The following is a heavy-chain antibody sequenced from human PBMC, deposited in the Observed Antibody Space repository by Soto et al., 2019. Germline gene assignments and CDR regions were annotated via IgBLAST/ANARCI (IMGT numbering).Heavy chain of an antibody. J-gene: IGHJ3*02. V-gene: IGHV1-8*01. CDR1: GYTFTSYD. CDR2: MNPNSGNT. CDR3: ARGRTLLYYDSSGYYHPPDAFDI. Sequence: VASVKVSCKASGYTFTSYDINWVRQATGQGLEWMGWMNPNSGNTGYAQKFQGRVTMTRNTSISTAYMELSSLRSEDTAVYYCARGRTLLYYDSSGYYHPPDAFDIWGQGTMVTVSS. D-gene: IGHD3-22*01.